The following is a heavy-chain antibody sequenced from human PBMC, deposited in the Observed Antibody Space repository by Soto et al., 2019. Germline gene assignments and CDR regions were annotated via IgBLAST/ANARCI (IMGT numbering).Heavy chain of an antibody. CDR3: ARALITIFGVVLTGDWFDP. CDR1: GGSISSGGYY. D-gene: IGHD3-3*01. V-gene: IGHV4-31*03. Sequence: PSETLSLTCTVSGGSISSGGYYWSWIRQHPGKGLEWIGYIYYSGSTYYNPSLKSRVTISVDTSKNQFSLKLSSVTAADTAVYYCARALITIFGVVLTGDWFDPWGQGTLVTVS. J-gene: IGHJ5*02. CDR2: IYYSGST.